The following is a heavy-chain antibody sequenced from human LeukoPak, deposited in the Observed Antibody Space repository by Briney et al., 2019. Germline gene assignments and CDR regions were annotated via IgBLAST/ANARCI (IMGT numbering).Heavy chain of an antibody. Sequence: PGGSLRLSCAASGFTFSSYAMSWVRQAPGKGLEWVSAISGSGGSTYYADSVKGRFTISRDNSKNTLYLQMSSLRAEDTAVYYCAKVRPFVDTSNFIVGLYYFDYWGQGTLVTVSS. CDR2: ISGSGGST. V-gene: IGHV3-23*01. D-gene: IGHD1-26*01. CDR1: GFTFSSYA. J-gene: IGHJ4*02. CDR3: AKVRPFVDTSNFIVGLYYFDY.